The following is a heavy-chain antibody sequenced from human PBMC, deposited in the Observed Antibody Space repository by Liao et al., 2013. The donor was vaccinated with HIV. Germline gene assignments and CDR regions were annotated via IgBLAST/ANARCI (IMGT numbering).Heavy chain of an antibody. Sequence: QVQLQQWGAGLLKPSETLSLTCAVYGGSFSGYYWSWIRQPPGKGLEWIGEINHSGSTNYNPSLKSRVTISVDTSKKQFSLKLRSVTAADTAVYYCARGRNYFWRHLLDIWGQGTMVTVSS. J-gene: IGHJ3*02. CDR1: GGSFSGYY. D-gene: IGHD3-3*01. V-gene: IGHV4-34*01. CDR3: ARGRNYFWRHLLDI. CDR2: INHSGST.